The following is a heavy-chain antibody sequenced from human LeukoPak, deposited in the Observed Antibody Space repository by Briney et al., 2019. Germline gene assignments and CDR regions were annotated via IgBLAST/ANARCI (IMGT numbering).Heavy chain of an antibody. CDR1: GFTFSSYW. CDR2: IKQDGSEK. D-gene: IGHD3-3*01. CDR3: ARDFWPPVTLSGFDY. Sequence: GGSLRLSCAASGFTFSSYWMSWVRQAPGKGLEWVANIKQDGSEKYYVDSVKGRFTISRDNAKNSLYLQMNSLRAEDTAAYYCARDFWPPVTLSGFDYWGQGTLVTVSS. J-gene: IGHJ4*02. V-gene: IGHV3-7*01.